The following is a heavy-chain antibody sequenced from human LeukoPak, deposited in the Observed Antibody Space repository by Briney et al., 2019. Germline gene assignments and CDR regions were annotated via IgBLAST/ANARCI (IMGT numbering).Heavy chain of an antibody. CDR2: IYYSGST. D-gene: IGHD3-22*01. CDR1: GGSISSSSYY. V-gene: IGHV4-39*01. CDR3: ARQGYYYYDSSGYYQYNWFDP. J-gene: IGHJ5*02. Sequence: SETLSLTCTVSGGSISSSSYYWGWIRQPPGKGLEWIGSIYYSGSTYYNPSLKSRVTISVDTSKNQFSLKLSSVTAADTAVYYCARQGYYYYDSSGYYQYNWFDPWGQGTLVTVYS.